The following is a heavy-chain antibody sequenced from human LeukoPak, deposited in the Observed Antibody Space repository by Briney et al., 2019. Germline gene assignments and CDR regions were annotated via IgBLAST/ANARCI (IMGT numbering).Heavy chain of an antibody. J-gene: IGHJ4*02. CDR2: TYYRSKWYN. CDR1: GDSVSSNSAA. V-gene: IGHV6-1*01. CDR3: AGDLGSSWYFGLSGPRGYFDY. D-gene: IGHD6-13*01. Sequence: SQTLSLTCAISGDSVSSNSAAWYWIRQSPSRGLEWLGRTYYRSKWYNDYAVSVKSRITIYPDTSKNQFSLQLNSVTPEDTAVYYCAGDLGSSWYFGLSGPRGYFDYWGQGTLVTVSS.